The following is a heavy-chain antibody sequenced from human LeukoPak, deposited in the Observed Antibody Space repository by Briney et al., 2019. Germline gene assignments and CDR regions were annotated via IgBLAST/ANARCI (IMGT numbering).Heavy chain of an antibody. CDR1: GGSSSSGGYS. V-gene: IGHV4-30-2*01. CDR2: IYHSGST. CDR3: AGSIYHYAFDI. J-gene: IGHJ3*02. Sequence: SETLSLTCAVSGGSSSSGGYSWSWIRQPPGKGLEWIGYIYHSGSTYYNPSLKSRVTISVDRSKNQFSLKLSSVTAADTAMYYCAGSIYHYAFDIWGQGTLVTVSS. D-gene: IGHD2-2*01.